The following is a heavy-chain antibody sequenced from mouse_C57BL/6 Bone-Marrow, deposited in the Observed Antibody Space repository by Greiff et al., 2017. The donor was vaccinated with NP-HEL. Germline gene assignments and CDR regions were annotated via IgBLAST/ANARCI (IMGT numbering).Heavy chain of an antibody. CDR1: GYTFTGYW. V-gene: IGHV1-9*01. CDR3: ARSDGYYRFAY. CDR2: ILPGSGST. D-gene: IGHD2-3*01. Sequence: VQLQQSGAELMKPGASVKLSCKATGYTFTGYWIEWVKQRPGHGLEWIGEILPGSGSTHYNKKFKGKATFTADTSSNTAYMQLSSLTTEDSAIYYCARSDGYYRFAYWGQGTLVTASA. J-gene: IGHJ3*01.